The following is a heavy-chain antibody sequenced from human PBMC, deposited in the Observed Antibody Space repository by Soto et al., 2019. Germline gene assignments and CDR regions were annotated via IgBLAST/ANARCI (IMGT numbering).Heavy chain of an antibody. CDR2: IYYSGST. CDR3: ARFIRDGYNYYYYYYYMDV. CDR1: GGSISSSSYY. V-gene: IGHV4-39*01. J-gene: IGHJ6*03. Sequence: SETLSLTCTVSGGSISSSSYYWGWIRQPPGKGLEWIGSIYYSGSTYYNPSLKSRVTISVDTSKNQFSLKLSSVTAADTAVYYCARFIRDGYNYYYYYYYMDVWGKGTTVTVS. D-gene: IGHD5-12*01.